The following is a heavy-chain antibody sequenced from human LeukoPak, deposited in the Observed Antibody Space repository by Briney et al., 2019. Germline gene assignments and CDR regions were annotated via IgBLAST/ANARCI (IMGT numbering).Heavy chain of an antibody. CDR2: IYYSGST. CDR3: ARDRAIAAAGTRSPYYYYYGMDV. D-gene: IGHD6-13*01. CDR1: GGSISSYY. V-gene: IGHV4-59*01. Sequence: PSETLSLTCTVSGGSISSYYWSWIRQPPGKRLEWIGYIYYSGSTNYNPSLKSRVTISVDTSKNQFSLKLSSVTAADTAVYYCARDRAIAAAGTRSPYYYYYGMDVWGKGTTVTVSS. J-gene: IGHJ6*04.